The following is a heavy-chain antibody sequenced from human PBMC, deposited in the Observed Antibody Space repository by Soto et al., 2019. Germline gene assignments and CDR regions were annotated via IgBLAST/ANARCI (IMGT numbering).Heavy chain of an antibody. Sequence: SETLSLTCAVYGGSISSSDWWSWVRQPPGKGPEWIGEVYYSGSTNYNPSLKSRVAISVDKSMTQFSLKLASVTAADTAVYFCVRCPYPHSYGWFDTWGLGTLVTVSS. J-gene: IGHJ5*02. CDR2: VYYSGST. V-gene: IGHV4-4*02. CDR3: VRCPYPHSYGWFDT. D-gene: IGHD5-18*01. CDR1: GGSISSSDW.